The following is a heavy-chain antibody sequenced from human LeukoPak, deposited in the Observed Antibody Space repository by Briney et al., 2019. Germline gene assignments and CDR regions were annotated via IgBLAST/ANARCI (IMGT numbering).Heavy chain of an antibody. Sequence: ASVKVSCKASGYTFTSYAMNWVRQAPGQGLEWMGWINTNTGNPTYAQGFTGRFAFSLDTSVSTAYLQISSLKAEDTAVYYCARGFYCSGGNCYNYWGQGTQVTVSS. CDR1: GYTFTSYA. CDR3: ARGFYCSGGNCYNY. V-gene: IGHV7-4-1*02. J-gene: IGHJ4*02. D-gene: IGHD2-15*01. CDR2: INTNTGNP.